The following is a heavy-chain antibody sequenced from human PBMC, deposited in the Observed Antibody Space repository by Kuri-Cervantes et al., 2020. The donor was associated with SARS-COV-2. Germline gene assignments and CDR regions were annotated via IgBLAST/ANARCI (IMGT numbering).Heavy chain of an antibody. CDR3: ARERYYSGHYGMDV. Sequence: GGSLRLSCAASGFTFSDYRMNWVRQAPGKGLEWVSYIGSSSSIIYYADSMKGRFTISRDNAKNSLSLQMNSLRAEDTAVYYCARERYYSGHYGMDVWGQGTTVTVSS. J-gene: IGHJ6*02. CDR2: IGSSSSII. D-gene: IGHD3-10*01. V-gene: IGHV3-48*01. CDR1: GFTFSDYR.